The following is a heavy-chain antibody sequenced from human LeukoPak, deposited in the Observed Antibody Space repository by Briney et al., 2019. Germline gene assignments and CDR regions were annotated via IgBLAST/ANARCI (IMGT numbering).Heavy chain of an antibody. Sequence: SETLSLTCAVYGGSFSGYYWSWIRQPPGKGLEWIGEINHSGSTNYNPSLKSRVTISVDTSKNQFSLKLSSVTAADTAVYYCARKTGGYGPAGALLQYWGQGTLVTVSS. CDR1: GGSFSGYY. J-gene: IGHJ4*02. CDR3: ARKTGGYGPAGALLQY. V-gene: IGHV4-34*01. CDR2: INHSGST. D-gene: IGHD5-18*01.